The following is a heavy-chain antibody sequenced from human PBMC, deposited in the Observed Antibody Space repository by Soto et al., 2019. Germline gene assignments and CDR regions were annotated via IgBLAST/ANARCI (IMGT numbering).Heavy chain of an antibody. J-gene: IGHJ6*02. CDR2: IRSKANSYAT. Sequence: GGSLRLSCAASGFTFSGSAMHWVRQASGKGLEWVGRIRSKANSYATAYAASVKGRFTISRDDSKNTAYLQMNSLKTEDTAVYYCTGLHTKLPTPYLGDCYYGMDVWGQGTTVTVSS. CDR1: GFTFSGSA. D-gene: IGHD2-15*01. CDR3: TGLHTKLPTPYLGDCYYGMDV. V-gene: IGHV3-73*01.